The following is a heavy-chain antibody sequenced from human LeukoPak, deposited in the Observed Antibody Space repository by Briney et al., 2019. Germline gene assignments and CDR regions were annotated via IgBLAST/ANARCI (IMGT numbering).Heavy chain of an antibody. D-gene: IGHD2-15*01. CDR1: EYTVTGYY. CDR2: INPNSGGT. V-gene: IGHV1-2*02. CDR3: ARKVRSGGRCYGY. J-gene: IGHJ4*02. Sequence: ALGKVSCTPSEYTVTGYYMHWVGQAPGQGLGGQRWINPNSGGTNYAQKLQGRVTMTRDTSISTAYMELSRLRSDDTAVYCCARKVRSGGRCYGYWGQGTLVTVSS.